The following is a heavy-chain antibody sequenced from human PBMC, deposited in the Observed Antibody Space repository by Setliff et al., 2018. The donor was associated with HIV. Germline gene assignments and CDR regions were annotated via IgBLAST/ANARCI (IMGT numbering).Heavy chain of an antibody. Sequence: SETLSLTCTVSGDSISSGGYYWSWIRQPPGKGLEWIGEINHSGSTNYNMSLWSRVTISLDASRNQFSLELSSLTAADTAVYYCARGGGPTIFGLDPWGQGTLVTSPQ. D-gene: IGHD3-3*01. CDR1: GDSISSGGYY. CDR3: ARGGGPTIFGLDP. V-gene: IGHV4-61*08. CDR2: INHSGST. J-gene: IGHJ5*02.